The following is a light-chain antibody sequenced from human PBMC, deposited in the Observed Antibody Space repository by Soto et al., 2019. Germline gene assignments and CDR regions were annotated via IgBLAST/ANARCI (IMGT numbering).Light chain of an antibody. CDR1: QSVSSSY. CDR2: GAS. V-gene: IGKV3-20*01. Sequence: ETVLTQSPGTLSLSPGERATLSCRASQSVSSSYFAWYQQKPGQAPRLLIYGASNRATGIPDRFSGSGSGTDFTLTISRLEPEDFAVYYCQQYSSSPPYTFGQGTKLELK. J-gene: IGKJ2*01. CDR3: QQYSSSPPYT.